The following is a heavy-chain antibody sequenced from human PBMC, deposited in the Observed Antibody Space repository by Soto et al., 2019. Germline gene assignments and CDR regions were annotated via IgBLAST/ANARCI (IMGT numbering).Heavy chain of an antibody. J-gene: IGHJ4*02. CDR3: ARDGDVNTGFGKDH. Sequence: ESGGGVVQPGRSLRLSCAASGFTFSSYGMHWVRQAPGKGLEWVAFIWHDGGNKFYAESVKGRFTISRDNSKNTLYLQMTSLSAEDTAMYYCARDGDVNTGFGKDHWGQGTLVTVSS. V-gene: IGHV3-33*01. CDR1: GFTFSSYG. D-gene: IGHD3-16*01. CDR2: IWHDGGNK.